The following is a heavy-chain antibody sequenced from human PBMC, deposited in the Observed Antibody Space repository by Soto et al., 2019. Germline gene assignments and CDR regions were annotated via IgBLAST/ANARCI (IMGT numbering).Heavy chain of an antibody. Sequence: KPSETLSLTCTVSGGSTSSSDFYWGWIRQPPGKGLEWIGSIYYSGRTYYNPSLKSRISISVDTSKNQFSLKLISVTAADTAVYYCARHDWIGGSGSFYSAPFDYWGQGTLVTVSS. CDR3: ARHDWIGGSGSFYSAPFDY. D-gene: IGHD3-10*01. CDR1: GGSTSSSDFY. J-gene: IGHJ4*02. V-gene: IGHV4-39*01. CDR2: IYYSGRT.